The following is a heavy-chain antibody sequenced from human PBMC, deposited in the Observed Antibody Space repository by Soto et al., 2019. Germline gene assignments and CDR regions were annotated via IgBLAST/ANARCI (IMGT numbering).Heavy chain of an antibody. CDR1: GGSISSYY. V-gene: IGHV4-59*01. CDR3: ARSNTPDAFDI. Sequence: SETLSLTCTVSGGSISSYYLSWIRQPPGKGLEWIGYISYIGSTNYNPSLKSRVTISADTSKNHFSLNLRSVTAADTAAYYCARSNTPDAFDIWGRGTMVTVSS. J-gene: IGHJ3*02. D-gene: IGHD1-26*01. CDR2: ISYIGST.